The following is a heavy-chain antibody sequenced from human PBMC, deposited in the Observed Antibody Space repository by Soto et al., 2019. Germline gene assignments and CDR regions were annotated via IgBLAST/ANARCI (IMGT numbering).Heavy chain of an antibody. CDR3: ARTSGDYFYYYDY. CDR2: IYPGDSDT. J-gene: IGHJ4*02. D-gene: IGHD1-26*01. CDR1: GYSFTNYW. Sequence: PGESLKISCKSSGYSFTNYWIGWVRQMPGKGLEWMGVIYPGDSDTKYSPSFQGEVTISADKSISTAYLQWSSLKASDTAMYYCARTSGDYFYYYDYWGQGTLVTVSS. V-gene: IGHV5-51*01.